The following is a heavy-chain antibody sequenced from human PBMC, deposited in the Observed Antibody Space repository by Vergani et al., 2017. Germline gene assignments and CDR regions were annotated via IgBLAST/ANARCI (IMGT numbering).Heavy chain of an antibody. V-gene: IGHV3-23*01. CDR1: GFTFSSYA. CDR3: AKGSGAAMGTALHYFDY. J-gene: IGHJ4*02. CDR2: LSGSGGIT. Sequence: EVQLLESGGGLVQPGGSLRLSCAASGFTFSSYAMSWVRQAPGKGLEWVSALSGSGGITYYADSVKGRFTISRDNSKNTLYLQMNSLRAEDTAVYYCAKGSGAAMGTALHYFDYWGQGTLVTVSS. D-gene: IGHD5-18*01.